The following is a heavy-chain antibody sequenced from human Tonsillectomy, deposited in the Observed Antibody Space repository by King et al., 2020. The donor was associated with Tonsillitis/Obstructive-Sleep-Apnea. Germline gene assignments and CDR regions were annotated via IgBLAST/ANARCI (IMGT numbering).Heavy chain of an antibody. Sequence: VQLVESGGGVVQPGGSLRLSCAASGFTFSSYAMHWVRQAPGKGLEWVAVISYGGSNKYYADSVKGRFTISRDNSKNTLYLQMNSLRAEDTAVYYCAKLGGEDYYYYGIDVWGQGTTVTVSS. V-gene: IGHV3-30*18. D-gene: IGHD2-15*01. CDR1: GFTFSSYA. J-gene: IGHJ6*02. CDR3: AKLGGEDYYYYGIDV. CDR2: ISYGGSNK.